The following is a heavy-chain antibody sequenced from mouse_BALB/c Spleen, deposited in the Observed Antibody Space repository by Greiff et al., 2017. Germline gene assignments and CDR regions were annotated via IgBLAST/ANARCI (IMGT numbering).Heavy chain of an antibody. Sequence: QVQLKQSGPGLVAPSQSLSITCTVSGFSFTGYGVNWVRQPPGKGLEWLGMIWGDGSTDYNSALKSRLSISKDNSKSQVFLKMNSLQTDDPARYYCARDWFYAMDDWGQGTSVTVSS. CDR2: IWGDGST. CDR1: GFSFTGYG. V-gene: IGHV2-6-7*01. D-gene: IGHD2-2*01. J-gene: IGHJ4*01. CDR3: ARDWFYAMDD.